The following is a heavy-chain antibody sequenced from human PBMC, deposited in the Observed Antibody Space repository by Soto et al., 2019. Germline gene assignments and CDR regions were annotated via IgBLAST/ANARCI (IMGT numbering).Heavy chain of an antibody. CDR1: GYSLTSYW. CDR2: IDPSDSYT. D-gene: IGHD3-22*01. CDR3: AEGPHYYDSSGDDAFDI. Sequence: PXESLKISCKGAGYSLTSYWISWVRQIPGKGLEWMGRIDPSDSYTNYSPSFQGHVTISADKSISTAYLQWSSLKASDTAMYYCAEGPHYYDSSGDDAFDIWGQGTMVTVSS. J-gene: IGHJ3*02. V-gene: IGHV5-10-1*01.